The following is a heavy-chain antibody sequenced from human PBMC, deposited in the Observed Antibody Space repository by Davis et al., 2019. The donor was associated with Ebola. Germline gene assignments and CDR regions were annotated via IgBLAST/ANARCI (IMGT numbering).Heavy chain of an antibody. CDR2: FFYSGST. J-gene: IGHJ2*01. D-gene: IGHD3-10*01. CDR1: SGSISSGFHY. V-gene: IGHV4-61*03. CDR3: ARETPGLRYFDL. Sequence: PGGSLRLSCTVSSGSISSGFHYWTWMRQAPGRGLEWIGHFFYSGSTTYNPSLRSRVTISLDTSKNHFSLDLTSVTAADTAVYYCARETPGLRYFDLWGRGTLVTVSS.